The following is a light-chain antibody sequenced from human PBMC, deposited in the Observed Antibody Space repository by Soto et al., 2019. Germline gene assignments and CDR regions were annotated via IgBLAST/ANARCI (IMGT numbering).Light chain of an antibody. Sequence: PGERATLSCRASQSVSSYLAWYQQKPGQAPRLLIYDASNRATGIPARFSGSGSGTDFTLTISSLEPEDFAVYYCQHRSNWPLFGPGTNVDIK. J-gene: IGKJ3*01. CDR1: QSVSSY. CDR2: DAS. V-gene: IGKV3-11*01. CDR3: QHRSNWPL.